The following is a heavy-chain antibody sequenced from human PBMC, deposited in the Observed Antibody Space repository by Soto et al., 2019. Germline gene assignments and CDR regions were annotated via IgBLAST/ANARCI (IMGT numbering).Heavy chain of an antibody. D-gene: IGHD3-9*01. CDR3: ARDDKEAYYDILTGYYWRRPWFDP. J-gene: IGHJ5*02. V-gene: IGHV3-21*01. Sequence: GGSLRLSCAASGFTFSSYSMNWVRQAPGKGLEWVSSISSSSSYIYYADSVKGRFTISRDNAKNSLYLQMNSLRAEDTAVYYCARDDKEAYYDILTGYYWRRPWFDPWGQGTLVTVSS. CDR2: ISSSSSYI. CDR1: GFTFSSYS.